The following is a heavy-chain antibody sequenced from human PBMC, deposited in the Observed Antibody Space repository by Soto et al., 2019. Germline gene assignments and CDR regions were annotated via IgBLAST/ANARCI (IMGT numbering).Heavy chain of an antibody. Sequence: QVQLMQSGAEVKKPGSSVKVSCKASGGTFSNYAITWVRQAPGQGLEWLGRIIPIFGTANYAQKFQGRVTSPEDESTTTAYMELSSLRSDDTAVYYCAKDGGRDGYFGNWFDPWGQGTLVTVSS. CDR3: AKDGGRDGYFGNWFDP. J-gene: IGHJ5*02. CDR2: IIPIFGTA. CDR1: GGTFSNYA. D-gene: IGHD5-12*01. V-gene: IGHV1-69*15.